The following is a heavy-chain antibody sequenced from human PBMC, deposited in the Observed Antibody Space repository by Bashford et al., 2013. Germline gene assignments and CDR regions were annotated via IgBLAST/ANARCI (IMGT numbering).Heavy chain of an antibody. D-gene: IGHD6-13*01. CDR1: GFTFSSYA. V-gene: IGHV3-64D*06. J-gene: IGHJ6*02. CDR3: VKSGWDYSSSWTRYYGMDV. CDR2: ISSNGGST. Sequence: GGSLRLSCSASGFTFSSYAMHWVRQAPGKGLEYVSAISSNGGSTYYADSVKGRFTISRDNSKNTLYLQMSSLRAEDTAVYYCVKSGWDYSSSWTRYYGMDVWGQGTTVTVSS.